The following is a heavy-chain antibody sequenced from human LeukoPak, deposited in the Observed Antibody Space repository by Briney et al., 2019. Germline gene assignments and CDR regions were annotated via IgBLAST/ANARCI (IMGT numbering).Heavy chain of an antibody. CDR1: GYTFTSYD. V-gene: IGHV1-8*01. CDR2: MNPNSGNT. J-gene: IGHJ4*02. D-gene: IGHD6-19*01. Sequence: ASVKVSCKASGYTFTSYDINWVRQATGQGLEWMGWMNPNSGNTGYAQKFQGRVTMTRNTSISTAYMELSSLRSEDTAVCYCARDIVDSSGWYLFGTTYYFDYWGQGTLVTVSS. CDR3: ARDIVDSSGWYLFGTTYYFDY.